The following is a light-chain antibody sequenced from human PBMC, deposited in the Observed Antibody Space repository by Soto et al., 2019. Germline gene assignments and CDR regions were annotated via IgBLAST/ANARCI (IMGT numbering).Light chain of an antibody. CDR2: SNN. V-gene: IGLV1-47*02. CDR1: SSNIGSNY. CDR3: AAWDDSLSGPV. Sequence: QSALTQPPSASGTPGQRVTISCSGSSSNIGSNYVYWYQQLPGTAPKLLIYSNNQRPSGVPDRFSGSKSGTSASLAISGLRSEHEADSYCAAWDDSLSGPVLGNGTKVT. J-gene: IGLJ1*01.